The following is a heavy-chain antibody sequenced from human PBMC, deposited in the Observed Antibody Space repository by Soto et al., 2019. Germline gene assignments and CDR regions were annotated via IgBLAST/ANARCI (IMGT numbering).Heavy chain of an antibody. D-gene: IGHD3-22*01. Sequence: QMQLEQSGPEVKKPGTSVKVSCKASGFTFTSSAFQWVRQARGQRLEWIGWIAVGSGYTNYAQRFQDRVTLTRDMSTATTYMELSRLTSEDTAIYYCASTKYDSSAYYYWYLGLWGRGTLVTVSS. CDR1: GFTFTSSA. J-gene: IGHJ2*01. CDR2: IAVGSGYT. CDR3: ASTKYDSSAYYYWYLGL. V-gene: IGHV1-58*01.